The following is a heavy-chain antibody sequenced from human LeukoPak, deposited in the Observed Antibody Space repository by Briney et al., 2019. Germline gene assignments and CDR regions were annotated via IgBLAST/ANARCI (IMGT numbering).Heavy chain of an antibody. V-gene: IGHV3-21*01. CDR3: ARNSSSWYYFDY. D-gene: IGHD6-13*01. CDR1: GFTFSYHS. CDR2: ISSSSSYI. J-gene: IGHJ4*02. Sequence: GGSLRLSCAASGFTFSYHSMNWVRQAPGQGLGWVSSISSSSSYIYYADSVKGRFTISRDNAKNSLYLQMNSLRAEDTAVYYCARNSSSWYYFDYWGQGTLVTVSS.